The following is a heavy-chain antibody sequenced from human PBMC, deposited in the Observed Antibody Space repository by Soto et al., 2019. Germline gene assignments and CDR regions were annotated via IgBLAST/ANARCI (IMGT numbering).Heavy chain of an antibody. V-gene: IGHV1-3*01. CDR1: GYTFTSYA. CDR3: ARGHSSSSPYYYYDGMDV. Sequence: GASVKVSCKASGYTFTSYAMHWVRQAPGQRLEWMGWINAGNGNTKYSQKFQGRVTITRDTSASTAYMELSSLRSEDTAVYYCARGHSSSSPYYYYDGMDVWGQGTTVSVSS. J-gene: IGHJ6*02. D-gene: IGHD6-6*01. CDR2: INAGNGNT.